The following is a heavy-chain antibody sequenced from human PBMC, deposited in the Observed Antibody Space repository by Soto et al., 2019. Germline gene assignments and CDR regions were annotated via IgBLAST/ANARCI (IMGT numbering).Heavy chain of an antibody. D-gene: IGHD1-26*01. CDR3: ARDRYNGSFWFDP. J-gene: IGHJ5*02. V-gene: IGHV3-7*01. CDR2: IKQDGSEA. CDR1: GFSFSSYW. Sequence: GESLKISCTASGFSFSSYWMHWVRQAPGKGLEWVANIKQDGSEARYVASVRGRFTISRDNGKNSLYLQLNNVRAEDTAVYYCARDRYNGSFWFDP.